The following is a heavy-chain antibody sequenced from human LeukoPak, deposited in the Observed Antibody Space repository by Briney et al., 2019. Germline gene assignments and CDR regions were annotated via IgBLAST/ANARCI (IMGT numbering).Heavy chain of an antibody. D-gene: IGHD2-2*01. V-gene: IGHV1-18*01. J-gene: IGHJ5*02. CDR1: GYTFTSYG. CDR2: ISAYNGNT. Sequence: GASVKVSCKASGYTFTSYGISWVRQAPGQGLEWMGWISAYNGNTNYAQKLQGRVTMTTDTSTSTAYMELRSLRSDDTAVYYCARVRFYIVVVPAAVAGNWFDPWGQGTLVTVSS. CDR3: ARVRFYIVVVPAAVAGNWFDP.